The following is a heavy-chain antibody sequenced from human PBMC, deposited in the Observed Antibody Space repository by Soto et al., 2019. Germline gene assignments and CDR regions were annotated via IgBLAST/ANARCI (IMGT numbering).Heavy chain of an antibody. CDR3: ARLGGYYQAFDQ. CDR1: GGSMCSYY. Sequence: KLSETLSLTCIVSGGSMCSYYWGWFRQPPGKGLEWIGYIYYTGTTTYHPSLKSRVTISIDTSRNQFSLKLNSVTAADTAVYYCARLGGYYQAFDQWGQGSLVTVSS. CDR2: IYYTGTT. J-gene: IGHJ4*02. V-gene: IGHV4-59*08. D-gene: IGHD2-21*02.